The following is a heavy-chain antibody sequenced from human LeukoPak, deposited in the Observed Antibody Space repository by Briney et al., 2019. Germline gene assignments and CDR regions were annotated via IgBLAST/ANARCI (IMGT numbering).Heavy chain of an antibody. CDR1: GDSVSSNSAA. J-gene: IGHJ4*02. V-gene: IGHV6-1*01. CDR3: ARGAISSGWTPFDY. Sequence: SQTLSLTCAISGDSVSSNSAAWNWIRQSPSRGLEWLGRTYYRSKWYYDYAVSVKSRITINPDTSKNQFSLRLNSVTPEDTAVYYCARGAISSGWTPFDYWGQGTLVTVSS. CDR2: TYYRSKWYY. D-gene: IGHD6-19*01.